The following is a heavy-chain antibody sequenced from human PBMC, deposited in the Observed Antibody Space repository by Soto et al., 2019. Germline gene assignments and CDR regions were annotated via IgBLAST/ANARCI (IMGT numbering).Heavy chain of an antibody. D-gene: IGHD1-26*01. V-gene: IGHV4-31*03. CDR2: IYFSGST. CDR3: AKDSGSYGLDY. J-gene: IGHJ4*02. CDR1: GGSISSGAYY. Sequence: SETLSLTCTVSGGSISSGAYYWSWIRQHPGKGLEWIGYIYFSGSTYYSPSLKSRVTISVDTSKNQFSLKLYSVTAADTAVYYCAKDSGSYGLDYWGQGTLVTVSS.